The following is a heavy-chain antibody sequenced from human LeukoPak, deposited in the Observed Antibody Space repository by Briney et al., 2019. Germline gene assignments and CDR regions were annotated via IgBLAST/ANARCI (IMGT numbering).Heavy chain of an antibody. CDR3: ARDRWLGF. CDR1: GGSISSYY. Sequence: SETLSLTCTVSGGSISSYYWSWVRQPPGKGLEWIGYIYYSGSTNYNPSLKSRVTISVDTSKNQFSLKVSSVTAADTAVYYCARDRWLGFWGQGTLVTVSS. D-gene: IGHD5-18*01. V-gene: IGHV4-59*01. J-gene: IGHJ4*02. CDR2: IYYSGST.